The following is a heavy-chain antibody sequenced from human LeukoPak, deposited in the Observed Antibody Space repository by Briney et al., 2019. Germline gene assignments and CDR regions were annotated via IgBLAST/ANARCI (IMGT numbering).Heavy chain of an antibody. CDR2: ISWDSGSI. CDR3: VRDVYGDFHWYFDL. D-gene: IGHD4-17*01. Sequence: GRSLRLSWAPSGFTLADYGMHWVRLARGGGMEWVSVISWDSGSIGYADSVKDRLCISRDNAKNTLYLHNNSLRAEDTALYYCVRDVYGDFHWYFDLWGRGTLVTVFS. V-gene: IGHV3-9*01. CDR1: GFTLADYG. J-gene: IGHJ2*01.